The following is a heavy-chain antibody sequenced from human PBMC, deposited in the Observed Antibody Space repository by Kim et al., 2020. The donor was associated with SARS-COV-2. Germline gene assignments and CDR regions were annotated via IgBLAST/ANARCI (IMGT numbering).Heavy chain of an antibody. CDR2: IEGSDGTT. V-gene: IGHV3-23*01. Sequence: GGSLRRSCTASGFTFTGHAMSWVRQAPGKGLEWVSSIEGSDGTTYYVDSVKGRFSIPRDDSKNTLYCQMSACRADDTAACYCLKGGWGRIWVDCGQGTL. CDR1: GFTFTGHA. D-gene: IGHD1-26*01. CDR3: LKGGWGRIWVD. J-gene: IGHJ4*02.